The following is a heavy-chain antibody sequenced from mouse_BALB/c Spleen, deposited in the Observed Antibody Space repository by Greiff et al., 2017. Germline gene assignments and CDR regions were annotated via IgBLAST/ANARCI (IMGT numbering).Heavy chain of an antibody. Sequence: EVNLVESGGGLVQPGGSRKLSCAASGFTFSSFGMHWVRQAPEKGLEWVAYISSGSSTIYYADTVKGRFTISRDNTKNTLFLQMTSLRSEDTAMYYCARKDSEYYAMDYWGQGTSVTVSS. CDR3: ARKDSEYYAMDY. V-gene: IGHV5-17*02. J-gene: IGHJ4*01. CDR1: GFTFSSFG. CDR2: ISSGSSTI.